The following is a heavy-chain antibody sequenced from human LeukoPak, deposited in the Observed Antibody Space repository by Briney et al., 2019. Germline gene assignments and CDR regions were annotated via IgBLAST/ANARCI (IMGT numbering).Heavy chain of an antibody. Sequence: PGGSLRVSCAASGFTFSDYYMSWIRQAPGKGLEWVSYISSSGSTIYYADSVKGRFTISRDNAKNSLYLQMNSLRAEDTAVYYCAREELLSPLFDYWGQGTLVTVSS. CDR1: GFTFSDYY. V-gene: IGHV3-11*04. CDR2: ISSSGSTI. J-gene: IGHJ4*02. CDR3: AREELLSPLFDY. D-gene: IGHD1-26*01.